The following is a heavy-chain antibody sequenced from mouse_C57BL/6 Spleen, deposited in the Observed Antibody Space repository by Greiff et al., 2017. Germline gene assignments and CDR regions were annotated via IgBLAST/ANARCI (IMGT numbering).Heavy chain of an antibody. CDR1: GYTFTSYW. CDR3: ARSGGSSYFDY. D-gene: IGHD1-1*01. CDR2: IDPSDSET. Sequence: VKLQQPGAELVRPGSSVKLSCKASGYTFTSYWMHWVKQRPIQGLEWIGNIDPSDSETHYNQKFKDKATLTVDKSSSTAYMQLSSLTSEDSAVYYCARSGGSSYFDYWGQGTTLTVSS. J-gene: IGHJ2*01. V-gene: IGHV1-52*01.